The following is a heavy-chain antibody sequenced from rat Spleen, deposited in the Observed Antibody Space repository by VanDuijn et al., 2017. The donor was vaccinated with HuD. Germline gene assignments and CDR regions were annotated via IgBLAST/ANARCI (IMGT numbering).Heavy chain of an antibody. CDR1: GFTFSNSA. J-gene: IGHJ3*01. Sequence: EVQLVESGGGLAQPGRSLKLSCGVSGFTFSNSALAWVRQAPKKGLEWVASITNASGRTYYPDSVKGRFTIFRDNAKLSLYLQMDSLRSEDTATYYCTTGDTVVSWFAYWGQGTLVTVSS. CDR2: ITNASGRT. D-gene: IGHD1-1*01. CDR3: TTGDTVVSWFAY. V-gene: IGHV5-20*01.